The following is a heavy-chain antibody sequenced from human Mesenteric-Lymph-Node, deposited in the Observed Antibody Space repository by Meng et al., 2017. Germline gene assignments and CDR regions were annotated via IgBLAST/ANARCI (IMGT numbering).Heavy chain of an antibody. CDR1: GGSISSGGYY. D-gene: IGHD5-24*01. Sequence: QVKVREAGPGLVKPSQTLSLTCTVSGGSISSGGYYWSWIRQHPGKGLEWIGYIYYSGSTYYNPSLKSRVTISVDTSKNQFSLKLSSVTAADTAVYYCARGPSRWLQFSFDYWGQGTLVTVSS. CDR3: ARGPSRWLQFSFDY. CDR2: IYYSGST. J-gene: IGHJ4*02. V-gene: IGHV4-31*03.